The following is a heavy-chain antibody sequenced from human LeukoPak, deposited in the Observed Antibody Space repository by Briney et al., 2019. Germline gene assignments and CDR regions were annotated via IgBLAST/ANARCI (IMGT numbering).Heavy chain of an antibody. J-gene: IGHJ6*03. V-gene: IGHV4-34*01. CDR1: GGSFSSYY. CDR2: INHSGST. Sequence: SETLSLTCAVYGGSFSSYYWSWIRQPPGKGLEWIGVINHSGSTNYNPSLKSRVTISVDTSKNQFSLKLSSVTAADTAVYYCARGRAAAGTLRRYYYYYMDVWGKGTTVTVSS. CDR3: ARGRAAAGTLRRYYYYYMDV. D-gene: IGHD6-13*01.